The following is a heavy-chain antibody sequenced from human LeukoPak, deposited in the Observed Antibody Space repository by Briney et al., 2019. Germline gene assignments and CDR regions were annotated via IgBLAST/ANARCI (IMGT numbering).Heavy chain of an antibody. J-gene: IGHJ6*02. Sequence: GESLKISCKGSGYSFTSYWIGWVRQMPGKGLEWMGIIYPGDSDTKYSPSFQGQVTISADKSISTAYLQWSSLKASDTAMYYCARQLLVRGVKYYYYYGMDVWGQGTTVTVSS. D-gene: IGHD3-10*01. CDR2: IYPGDSDT. CDR1: GYSFTSYW. CDR3: ARQLLVRGVKYYYYYGMDV. V-gene: IGHV5-51*01.